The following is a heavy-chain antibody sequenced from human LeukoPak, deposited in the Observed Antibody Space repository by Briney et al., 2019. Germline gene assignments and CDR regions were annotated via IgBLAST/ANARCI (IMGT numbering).Heavy chain of an antibody. CDR2: IYYSGST. J-gene: IGHJ6*03. CDR1: GGSISSYY. D-gene: IGHD3-3*01. Sequence: SETLSLTCTVSGGSISSYYWSWIRQPPGKGLEWIGYIYYSGSTNYNPSLKSRVTISVDTSKNQFSLKLSSVTAADTAVYYCAREGYDGIYYMDVWGKGTTVTVSS. V-gene: IGHV4-59*12. CDR3: AREGYDGIYYMDV.